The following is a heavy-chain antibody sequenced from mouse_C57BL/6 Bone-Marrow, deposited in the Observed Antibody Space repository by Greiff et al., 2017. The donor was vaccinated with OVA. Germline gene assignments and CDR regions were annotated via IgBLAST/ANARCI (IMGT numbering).Heavy chain of an antibody. J-gene: IGHJ3*01. V-gene: IGHV5-4*01. Sequence: EVMLVESGGGLVKPGGSLKLSCAASGFTFSSYAMSWVRQTPEKRLEWVATISDGGSYTYYPDNVKGRFTISRDNAKNNLYLQMSHLKSEDTAMYYCAREAFAHWGQGTLVTVSA. CDR3: AREAFAH. CDR2: ISDGGSYT. CDR1: GFTFSSYA.